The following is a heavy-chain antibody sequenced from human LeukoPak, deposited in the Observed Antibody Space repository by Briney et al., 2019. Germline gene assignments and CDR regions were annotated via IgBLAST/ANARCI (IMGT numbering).Heavy chain of an antibody. Sequence: SETLSLTCTVSGGSISSYYWSWIRQPPGKGLEWIGYIYYSGSTNYKSSLKSRVTISVDTSKNQFSLKLSSVTAADTAVYYCASGVWGSYRYLDYWGQGTLVTVSS. CDR2: IYYSGST. CDR3: ASGVWGSYRYLDY. J-gene: IGHJ4*02. V-gene: IGHV4-59*08. D-gene: IGHD3-16*02. CDR1: GGSISSYY.